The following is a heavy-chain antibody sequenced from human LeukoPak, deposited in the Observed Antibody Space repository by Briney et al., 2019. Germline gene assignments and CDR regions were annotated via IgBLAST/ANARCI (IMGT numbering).Heavy chain of an antibody. CDR2: IYYSGGT. V-gene: IGHV4-61*01. D-gene: IGHD3-22*01. CDR1: GGSISSGSYY. CDR3: ARGGYYYDSSGYLYYFDY. J-gene: IGHJ4*02. Sequence: SETLSLTCTVSGGSISSGSYYWSWIRQPPGKGLEWIGYIYYSGGTNYNPSLKSRVTISVDTSKNQFSLKLSSVTAADTAVYYCARGGYYYDSSGYLYYFDYWGQGTLVTVSS.